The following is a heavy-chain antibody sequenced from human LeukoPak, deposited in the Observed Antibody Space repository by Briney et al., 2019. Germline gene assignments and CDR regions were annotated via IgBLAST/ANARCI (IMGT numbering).Heavy chain of an antibody. D-gene: IGHD2-2*01. Sequence: GGSLRLSCAASGFTFSSHALSWVRQALGKGIEWVSSLSGSGYNTYYADSVKGRFTISRDNSKNTVYLQMNSLRAEDTAVYYCAKDPYGTRYFDYWGQGTLVTVSS. CDR3: AKDPYGTRYFDY. J-gene: IGHJ4*02. CDR2: LSGSGYNT. V-gene: IGHV3-23*01. CDR1: GFTFSSHA.